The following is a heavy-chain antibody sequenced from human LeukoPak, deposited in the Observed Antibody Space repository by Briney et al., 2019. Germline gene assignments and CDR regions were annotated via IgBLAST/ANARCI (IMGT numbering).Heavy chain of an antibody. Sequence: GGSLRLSCAASGFTFSSYAMHWVRQAPGKGLEWVVVISYDGSNKYYADSVKGRFTISRDNSKNTLYLQMNSLRAEDTAVYYCARAIGQLWSDNCYYYGMDVWGQGTTVTVSS. CDR1: GFTFSSYA. CDR3: ARAIGQLWSDNCYYYGMDV. V-gene: IGHV3-30-3*01. D-gene: IGHD5-18*01. J-gene: IGHJ6*02. CDR2: ISYDGSNK.